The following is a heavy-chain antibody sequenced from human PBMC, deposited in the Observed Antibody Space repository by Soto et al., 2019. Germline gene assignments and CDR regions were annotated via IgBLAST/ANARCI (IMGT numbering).Heavy chain of an antibody. J-gene: IGHJ4*02. D-gene: IGHD3-22*01. V-gene: IGHV3-23*01. CDR3: AKSDHYDSSGYPVYFDY. Sequence: GGSLRLSCAASGFTFSSYAMSWVRQAPGKGLEWVSAISGSGGSTYYADSVKGRFTISRDNSKNTLYLQMNSLRAEDTAVYYCAKSDHYDSSGYPVYFDYWGQGTVVTVSS. CDR1: GFTFSSYA. CDR2: ISGSGGST.